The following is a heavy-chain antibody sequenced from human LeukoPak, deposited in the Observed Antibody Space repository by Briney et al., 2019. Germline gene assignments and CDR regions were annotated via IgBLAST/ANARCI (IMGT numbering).Heavy chain of an antibody. D-gene: IGHD5-18*01. J-gene: IGHJ6*02. CDR1: GGSISSSSYY. CDR3: ARDLRASYGYYYYYGMDV. Sequence: SETLSLTCTVSGGSISSSSYYWSWIRQPPGKGLEWIGYIYYSGSTNYNPSLKSRVTISVDTSKNQFSLKLSSVTAADTAVYYCARDLRASYGYYYYYGMDVWGQGTTVTVSS. CDR2: IYYSGST. V-gene: IGHV4-61*01.